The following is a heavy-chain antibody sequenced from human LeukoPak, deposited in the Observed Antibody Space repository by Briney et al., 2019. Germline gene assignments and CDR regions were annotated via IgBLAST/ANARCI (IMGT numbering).Heavy chain of an antibody. CDR1: GYRFTSYW. V-gene: IGHV5-51*01. CDR3: ARLYDSSGYYCYFDY. Sequence: GESLKISCKGSGYRFTSYWIGWVRQMPGKGLEWMGSIYPGDSDTKYSPSFQGQVTISADKSISTAYLQWSSLKASDTAMYYCARLYDSSGYYCYFDYWGQGTLVTVSS. J-gene: IGHJ4*02. CDR2: IYPGDSDT. D-gene: IGHD3-22*01.